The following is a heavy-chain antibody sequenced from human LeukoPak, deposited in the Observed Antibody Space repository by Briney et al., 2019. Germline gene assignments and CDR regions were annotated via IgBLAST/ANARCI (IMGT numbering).Heavy chain of an antibody. Sequence: ASVKVSCKASGGTFSSYAISWVRQAPGQGLEWMGRIIPILGIANYAQKFQGRVTITADKSTSTAYMELSSLRSDDTAVYYCARGIRGTEASDYWGQGTLVTVSS. D-gene: IGHD3-16*01. V-gene: IGHV1-69*04. J-gene: IGHJ4*02. CDR2: IIPILGIA. CDR3: ARGIRGTEASDY. CDR1: GGTFSSYA.